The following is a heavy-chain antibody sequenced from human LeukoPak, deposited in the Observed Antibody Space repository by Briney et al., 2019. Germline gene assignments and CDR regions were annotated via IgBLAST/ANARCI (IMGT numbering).Heavy chain of an antibody. CDR2: INPNSGDT. CDR3: ARDKVGAVVDY. J-gene: IGHJ4*02. D-gene: IGHD1-26*01. CDR1: GYTFTGYY. V-gene: IGHV1-2*02. Sequence: GASVKVSCKASGYTFTGYYTHWVRQAPGQGLEWMGWINPNSGDTNYAQKFQGRVTMTRDTSISTAYMELSRLRSDDTAVYYCARDKVGAVVDYWGQGTLVTVSS.